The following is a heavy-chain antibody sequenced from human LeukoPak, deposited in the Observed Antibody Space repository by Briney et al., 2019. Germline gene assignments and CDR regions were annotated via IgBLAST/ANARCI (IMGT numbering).Heavy chain of an antibody. CDR1: GGAFSSYA. CDR3: ASLRSGYCSGGSCYAVDY. CDR2: IIPIFGTA. J-gene: IGHJ4*02. V-gene: IGHV1-69*13. D-gene: IGHD2-15*01. Sequence: SVKVSCKASGGAFSSYAISWVRQAPGQGLEWMGGIIPIFGTANYAQKFQGRVTITADESTSTAYMELSSLRSEDTAVYYCASLRSGYCSGGSCYAVDYWGQGTLVTVSS.